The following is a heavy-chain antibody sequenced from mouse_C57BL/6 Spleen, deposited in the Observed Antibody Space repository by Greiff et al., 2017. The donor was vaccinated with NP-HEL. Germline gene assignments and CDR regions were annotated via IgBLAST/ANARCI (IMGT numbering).Heavy chain of an antibody. CDR2: INPNNGGT. CDR1: GYTFTDYY. Sequence: EVQLQQSGPELVKPGASVKISCKASGYTFTDYYMNWVKQSHGKSLEWIGDINPNNGGTSYNQKFKGKATLTVDKSSSTAYMELRSLTSEDSAVYYCARGYGSLRWGQGTLVTVSA. V-gene: IGHV1-26*01. D-gene: IGHD1-1*01. CDR3: ARGYGSLR. J-gene: IGHJ3*01.